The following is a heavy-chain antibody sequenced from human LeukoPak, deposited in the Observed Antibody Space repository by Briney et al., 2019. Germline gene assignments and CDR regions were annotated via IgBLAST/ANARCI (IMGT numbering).Heavy chain of an antibody. D-gene: IGHD5-18*01. CDR2: INHSGST. Sequence: PSETLSLTCAVYGGSFSGYYWSWIRQPPGKGLEWIGEINHSGSTNYNPSLKSRVTISVDTSKNQFSLKLSSVTAADTAVYYCARGPYNTAAQFNYYYYYGMDVWGQGTTVTVSS. V-gene: IGHV4-34*01. J-gene: IGHJ6*02. CDR3: ARGPYNTAAQFNYYYYYGMDV. CDR1: GGSFSGYY.